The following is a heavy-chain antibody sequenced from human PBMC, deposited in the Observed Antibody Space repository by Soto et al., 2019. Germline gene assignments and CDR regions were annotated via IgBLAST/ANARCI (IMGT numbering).Heavy chain of an antibody. J-gene: IGHJ5*02. Sequence: SETLSLTCTVSGGSISSGGYYWSWIRQHPGRGLEWIGYIYYSGSTYYNPSLKSRVTISVDTAKNQFSLKLSAVTAADTAVYYCARGYFVVVPAAMRWGNWFDPWGQGTLVTVSS. CDR2: IYYSGST. D-gene: IGHD2-2*01. CDR3: ARGYFVVVPAAMRWGNWFDP. V-gene: IGHV4-31*03. CDR1: GGSISSGGYY.